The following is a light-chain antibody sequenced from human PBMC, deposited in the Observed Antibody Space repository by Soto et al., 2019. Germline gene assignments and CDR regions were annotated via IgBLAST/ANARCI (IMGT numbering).Light chain of an antibody. Sequence: SSPRTQPASRPWAPEQTARITRVGDNIGSKSVHWYQQKPGQAPVLVVYDDSARPAGIPERFSGPNSGNTATLTISRVEAGDEADYYCQVWDSSSDHLYVFGTRTKVTV. CDR2: DDS. CDR1: NIGSKS. J-gene: IGLJ1*01. V-gene: IGLV3-21*02. CDR3: QVWDSSSDHLYV.